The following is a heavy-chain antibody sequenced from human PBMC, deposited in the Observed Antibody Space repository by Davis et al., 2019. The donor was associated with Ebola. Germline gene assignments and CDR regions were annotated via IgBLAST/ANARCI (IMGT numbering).Heavy chain of an antibody. V-gene: IGHV3-53*01. CDR3: ANQWGGYFDQ. J-gene: IGHJ4*02. D-gene: IGHD3-16*01. CDR2: IYSGGTT. CDR1: GFTVRNNY. Sequence: GESLKISCAVSGFTVRNNYMSWVRQAPGKGLEWVSLIYSGGTTYYADSVRGRFTISRDNSKNTLYLQMNSLRVEDTAVYYCANQWGGYFDQWGQGTLVTVSS.